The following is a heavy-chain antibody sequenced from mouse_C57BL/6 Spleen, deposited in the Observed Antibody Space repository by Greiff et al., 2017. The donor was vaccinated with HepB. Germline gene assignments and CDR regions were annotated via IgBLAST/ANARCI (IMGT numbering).Heavy chain of an antibody. CDR2: IRLKSDNYAT. J-gene: IGHJ1*03. CDR1: GFTFSNYW. CDR3: SRYYGSSYGYFDV. D-gene: IGHD1-1*01. V-gene: IGHV6-3*01. Sequence: DVQLVESGGGLVQPGGSMKLSCVASGFTFSNYWMNWVRQSPEKGLEWVAQIRLKSDNYATHYAESVKGRFTISRDDSKSSVYLQMNNLRAEDTGIYYCSRYYGSSYGYFDVWGTGTTVTVSS.